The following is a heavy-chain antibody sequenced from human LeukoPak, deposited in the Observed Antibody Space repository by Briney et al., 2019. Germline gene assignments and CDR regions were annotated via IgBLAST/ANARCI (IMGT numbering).Heavy chain of an antibody. CDR3: ARDRTLIFGVANPYDAFDI. CDR1: GYTFTSYG. D-gene: IGHD3-3*02. CDR2: ISAYNGNT. J-gene: IGHJ3*02. Sequence: ASVKVSCKASGYTFTSYGISWVRQAPGQGLEWMGWISAYNGNTNYAQKLQGRVTMTTDTSTSTAYMELRSLRSDDTAVYYCARDRTLIFGVANPYDAFDIWGQGTMVTVSS. V-gene: IGHV1-18*01.